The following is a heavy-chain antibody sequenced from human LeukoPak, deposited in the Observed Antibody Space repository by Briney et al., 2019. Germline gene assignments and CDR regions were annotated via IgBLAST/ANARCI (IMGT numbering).Heavy chain of an antibody. D-gene: IGHD6-6*01. V-gene: IGHV4-61*02. CDR1: GDSISSGTYY. Sequence: SETLSLTCTVSGDSISSGTYYWSWIRQPAGKGLEWIGRVYSSGNTNYNPSLKSRVTISIDTSKNQFSLKLSSVTAADTTAYYCARGVGSSSSNWFDPWGQGTLVTVSS. CDR3: ARGVGSSSSNWFDP. CDR2: VYSSGNT. J-gene: IGHJ5*02.